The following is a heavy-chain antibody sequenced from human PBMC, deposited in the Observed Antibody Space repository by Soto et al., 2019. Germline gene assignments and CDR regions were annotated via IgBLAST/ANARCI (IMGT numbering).Heavy chain of an antibody. CDR3: ARDLLVSSKYYDFWSGYPYWYFDL. Sequence: ASVKVSCKASGYTFTSYAMHWVRQAPGQRLEWMGWINAGNGNTKYSQKFQGRVTITRDTSASTAYMELSSLRSEDTAVYYCARDLLVSSKYYDFWSGYPYWYFDLWGRGTLVTVSS. V-gene: IGHV1-3*01. J-gene: IGHJ2*01. CDR1: GYTFTSYA. CDR2: INAGNGNT. D-gene: IGHD3-3*01.